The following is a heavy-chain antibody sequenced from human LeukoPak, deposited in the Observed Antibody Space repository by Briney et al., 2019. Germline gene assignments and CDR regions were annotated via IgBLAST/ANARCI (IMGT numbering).Heavy chain of an antibody. J-gene: IGHJ4*02. CDR3: ARRRAVPGFYYFDY. CDR2: IFYSGNT. D-gene: IGHD6-19*01. V-gene: IGHV4-59*08. Sequence: SETLSLTCTVSGGSISSYYWSWIRQPPGKGLEWIGFIFYSGNTNYNPSLKSRVTISVDTSKNQFSLKLSSLTAADTAVYYCARRRAVPGFYYFDYWGQGTLVTVSS. CDR1: GGSISSYY.